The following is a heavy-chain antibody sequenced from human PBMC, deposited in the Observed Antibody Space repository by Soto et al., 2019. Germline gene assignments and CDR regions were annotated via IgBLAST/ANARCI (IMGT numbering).Heavy chain of an antibody. D-gene: IGHD2-15*01. J-gene: IGHJ6*02. V-gene: IGHV6-1*01. CDR1: GDSVSSNSAA. Sequence: PSQTLSLTCAISGDSVSSNSAAWNWIRQSPSRGLEWLGRTYYRSKWYNDYAVSVKSRITINPDTSKNQFSLQLNSVTPEDTAVYYCAREGRYCSGGSCYRNSSSYGMDVWGQGTTVTISS. CDR3: AREGRYCSGGSCYRNSSSYGMDV. CDR2: TYYRSKWYN.